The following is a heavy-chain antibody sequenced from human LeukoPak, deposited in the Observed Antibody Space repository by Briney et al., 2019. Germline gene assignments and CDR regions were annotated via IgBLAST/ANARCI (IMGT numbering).Heavy chain of an antibody. CDR2: IYYSGST. CDR1: GGSLSSSGYY. CDR3: ARDGGNFDIDY. Sequence: LETLSLTCTVSGGSLSSSGYYWGWIRQPPGKGLEWIGSIYYSGSTYYNPSLKSRVTISVDTSKNQFSLKLSSVTAADTAVYYCARDGGNFDIDYWGQGTLVTVSS. D-gene: IGHD4-23*01. V-gene: IGHV4-39*07. J-gene: IGHJ4*02.